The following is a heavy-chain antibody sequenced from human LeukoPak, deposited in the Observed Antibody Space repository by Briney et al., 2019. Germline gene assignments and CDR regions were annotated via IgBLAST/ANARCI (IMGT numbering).Heavy chain of an antibody. V-gene: IGHV3-7*03. CDR3: AKEGRSLQTY. J-gene: IGHJ4*02. CDR2: IKQDGSEK. CDR1: GFTFSSYW. D-gene: IGHD5-24*01. Sequence: PGGSLRLSCAASGFTFSSYWMSWVRQAPGKGLEWVANIKQDGSEKSYVDSVKGRFTISRDNAKNSLYLQMNSLRVEDTAVYYCAKEGRSLQTYWGQGTLVTVSS.